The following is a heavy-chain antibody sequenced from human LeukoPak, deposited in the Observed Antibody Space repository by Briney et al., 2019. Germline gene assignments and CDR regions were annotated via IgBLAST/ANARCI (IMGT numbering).Heavy chain of an antibody. CDR2: IYYSGST. J-gene: IGHJ4*02. D-gene: IGHD1-26*01. CDR3: AKDRSKGSYGDEFDF. Sequence: SETLSLTCTVSGGSISSSSYYWGWLRQPPGKGLEWIGSIYYSGSTYYNPSLKSRVTISVDTSKNQFSLKLSSVTAADTAVYYCAKDRSKGSYGDEFDFWGQGTLVTVSS. V-gene: IGHV4-39*02. CDR1: GGSISSSSYY.